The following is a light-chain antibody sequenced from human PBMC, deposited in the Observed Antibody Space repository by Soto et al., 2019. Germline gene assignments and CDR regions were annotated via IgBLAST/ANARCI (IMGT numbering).Light chain of an antibody. CDR1: QSLLHSNGFHY. V-gene: IGKV2-28*01. Sequence: DIVMTQSPLSLSVTPGEPASISCRSSQSLLHSNGFHYLDWYLQKPGQSPQLLIYLVSNRASGVPDRVRGSGSGTDFTLKISRVEAEDVVVYSCMQGLQAPLPFGQATKVEIK. J-gene: IGKJ1*01. CDR2: LVS. CDR3: MQGLQAPLP.